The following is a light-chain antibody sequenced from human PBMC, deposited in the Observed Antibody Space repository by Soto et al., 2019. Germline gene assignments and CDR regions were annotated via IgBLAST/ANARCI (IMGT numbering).Light chain of an antibody. CDR2: GNS. V-gene: IGLV1-40*01. CDR1: SSNIGADYD. Sequence: QPVLTQPPSVSGAPGQRVTISCTGSSSNIGADYDVHWYQQPPGTAPKLLIYGNSNRPSGVPDRFSGSKSGTSASLAITGLQAEDEADYYCQSYDSSLSGVVFGGGTQLTVL. CDR3: QSYDSSLSGVV. J-gene: IGLJ2*01.